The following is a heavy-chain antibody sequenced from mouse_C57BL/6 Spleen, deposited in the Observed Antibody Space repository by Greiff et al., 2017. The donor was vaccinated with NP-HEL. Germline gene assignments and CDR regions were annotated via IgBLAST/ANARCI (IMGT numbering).Heavy chain of an antibody. D-gene: IGHD1-1*01. J-gene: IGHJ4*01. CDR2: IYPGSGST. V-gene: IGHV1-55*01. Sequence: VQLQQPGAELVKPGASVKMSCKASGYTFTSYWITWVKQRPGQGLEWIGDIYPGSGSTNYNEKFKSKATLTVDTSSSTAYMQLSSLTSEDSAVYYCASRITTVVADYAMDYWGQGTSVTVSS. CDR3: ASRITTVVADYAMDY. CDR1: GYTFTSYW.